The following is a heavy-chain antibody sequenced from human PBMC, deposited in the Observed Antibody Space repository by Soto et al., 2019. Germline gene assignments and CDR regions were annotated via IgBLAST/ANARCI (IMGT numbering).Heavy chain of an antibody. CDR1: GGSVSSGSYY. J-gene: IGHJ3*02. Sequence: SETLSLTCTVSGGSVSSGSYYWSWIRQPPGKGLEWIGYIYYSGSTNYNPSLKSRVTISVDTSKNQFSLKLSSVTAADTAVYYCARDRNERFLEWLDRAFDIWGQGTMVTVSS. CDR3: ARDRNERFLEWLDRAFDI. CDR2: IYYSGST. V-gene: IGHV4-61*01. D-gene: IGHD3-3*01.